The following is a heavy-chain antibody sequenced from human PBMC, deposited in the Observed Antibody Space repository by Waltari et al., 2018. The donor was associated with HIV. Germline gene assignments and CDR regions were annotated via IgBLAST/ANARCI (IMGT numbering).Heavy chain of an antibody. Sequence: QVQLQESGPGLVKPSGTLSLTCAVSGGSINSDNWWSWVRQPPGRGLEWIGEVHHSGSTYYNPSLKSRVTISVDKSKTQFSLRLNSVTAADTAVFYCARRVVVTENWFDPWGQGTLVTVSS. V-gene: IGHV4-4*02. CDR1: GGSINSDNW. CDR3: ARRVVVTENWFDP. D-gene: IGHD2-21*02. J-gene: IGHJ5*02. CDR2: VHHSGST.